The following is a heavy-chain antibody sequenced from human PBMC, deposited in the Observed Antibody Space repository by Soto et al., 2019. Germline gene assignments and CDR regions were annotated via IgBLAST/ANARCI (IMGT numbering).Heavy chain of an antibody. D-gene: IGHD3-10*01. J-gene: IGHJ6*02. CDR1: GVSFSSYY. Sequence: PSETLSLTCTVSGVSFSSYYWSWIRQPPGKGLEWIGYIHYSGSTSYNPSLKSRVAISVDTSKNQFSLKLSSVTAADTAVYYCARGAYYGSGSYYKRYYYYGMDVWGQGTTVTVSS. V-gene: IGHV4-59*12. CDR3: ARGAYYGSGSYYKRYYYYGMDV. CDR2: IHYSGST.